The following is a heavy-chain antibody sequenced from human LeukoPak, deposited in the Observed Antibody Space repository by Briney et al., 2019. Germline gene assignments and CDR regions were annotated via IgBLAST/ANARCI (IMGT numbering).Heavy chain of an antibody. D-gene: IGHD3-3*01. CDR2: INPNTGGT. J-gene: IGHJ4*02. V-gene: IGHV1-2*02. CDR3: ARSQYSDFWSGNPKSPYYFDS. Sequence: ASVKVPCKASGYTFTGYYMHWVRQAPGQGLEWMGWINPNTGGTNYAQKFQGRVTVTRDTSISTAYMELSRLRSDDTAVYYCARSQYSDFWSGNPKSPYYFDSWGQGTLVTVSS. CDR1: GYTFTGYY.